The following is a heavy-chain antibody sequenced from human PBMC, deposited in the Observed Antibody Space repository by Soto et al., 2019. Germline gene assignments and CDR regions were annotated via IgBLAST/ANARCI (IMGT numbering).Heavy chain of an antibody. V-gene: IGHV3-23*01. CDR1: GFTFNIYA. Sequence: EVQLLDSGGGLAQPGGSLRLSCAASGFTFNIYAMNWVRQAPGKGLEWVSLITASGDSTHYADSVKGRFTISRDNSKNTLYLQMNSLRAEDTAVYYCAKERWGGAAAAIDYWGQGTLVTGSS. J-gene: IGHJ4*02. CDR2: ITASGDST. CDR3: AKERWGGAAAAIDY. D-gene: IGHD6-13*01.